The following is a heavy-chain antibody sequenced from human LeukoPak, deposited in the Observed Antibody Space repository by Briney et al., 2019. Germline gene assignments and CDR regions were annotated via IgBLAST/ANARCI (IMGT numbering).Heavy chain of an antibody. J-gene: IGHJ4*02. Sequence: GASVKVSCKASGGTFSTYAISWVRQVPGQGLEWMGGIIPIFGTANYAQKFQGRVTITADKSTSTAYMELSSLRSEDTAVYYCASRRLVDTAMAPFDYWGQGTLVTVSS. V-gene: IGHV1-69*06. CDR2: IIPIFGTA. CDR3: ASRRLVDTAMAPFDY. D-gene: IGHD5-18*01. CDR1: GGTFSTYA.